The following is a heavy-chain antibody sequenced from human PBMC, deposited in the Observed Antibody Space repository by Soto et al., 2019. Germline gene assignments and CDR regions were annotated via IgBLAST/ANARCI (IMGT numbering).Heavy chain of an antibody. CDR1: GYILTDYY. CDR3: ARSLSTIGARLDY. V-gene: IGHV1-2*02. J-gene: IGHJ4*01. Sequence: ASVKVSCKASGYILTDYYLHWVRQAPGQGLEYMGWINPNTGGTKYSQRFQGRVTMTGGTLLLNWLTSDDAAVYYCARSLSTIGARLDYWGQGTLVTVSS. D-gene: IGHD6-6*01. CDR2: INPNTGGT.